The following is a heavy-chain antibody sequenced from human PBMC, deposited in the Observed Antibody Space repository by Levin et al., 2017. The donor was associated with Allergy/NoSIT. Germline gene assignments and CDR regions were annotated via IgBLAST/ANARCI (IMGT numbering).Heavy chain of an antibody. D-gene: IGHD3-10*01. CDR2: IYTTGST. CDR3: ARGASRDGDRGLFDY. CDR1: GGSISSGSYY. V-gene: IGHV4-61*02. J-gene: IGHJ4*02. Sequence: PSETLSLTCTVSGGSISSGSYYWSWIRQPAGKGLEWIGRIYTTGSTYYNPSLKSRVTISIDTSKNQFSLQLSSVTAADTAVFYCARGASRDGDRGLFDYWGQGILVTVSS.